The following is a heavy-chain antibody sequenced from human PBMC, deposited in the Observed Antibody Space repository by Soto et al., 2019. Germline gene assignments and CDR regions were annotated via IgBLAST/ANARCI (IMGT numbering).Heavy chain of an antibody. CDR3: ARVDQYSRGYSSSASYAFDI. CDR1: GGSISSGNYS. V-gene: IGHV4-30-2*01. CDR2: IYHSGST. D-gene: IGHD6-6*01. Sequence: SETLSLTCAVPGGSISSGNYSWSWIRQPTGKGLKWIGYIYHSGSTYYNPSLKSRVTISVDRSKNQFSLKLSSVTAADTAVYYCARVDQYSRGYSSSASYAFDIWGQGTMVT. J-gene: IGHJ3*02.